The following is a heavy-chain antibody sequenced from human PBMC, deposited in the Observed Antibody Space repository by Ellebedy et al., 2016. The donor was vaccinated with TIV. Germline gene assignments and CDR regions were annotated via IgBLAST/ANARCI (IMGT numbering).Heavy chain of an antibody. CDR3: AREGTGNYYFDY. V-gene: IGHV3-53*01. D-gene: IGHD3-10*01. CDR1: GFTVSSNY. CDR2: IYSGGST. Sequence: GESLKISCAASGFTVSSNYMSWVRQAPGKGLEWVSVIYSGGSTYYADSVKGRFTISRDNSKNTLYLQMKRLRAEDTAVYYCAREGTGNYYFDYWGQGTLVTVSS. J-gene: IGHJ4*02.